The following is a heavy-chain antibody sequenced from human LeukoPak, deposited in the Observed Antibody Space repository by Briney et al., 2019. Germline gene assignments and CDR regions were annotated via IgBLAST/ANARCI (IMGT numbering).Heavy chain of an antibody. CDR1: GYSVIELS. J-gene: IGHJ3*02. Sequence: ASGKVSCKVSGYSVIELSMHWVRQAHGKGREWMGGFDPEDGETIYAQKFQGRVTMTEDTSTDTAYMELSSLRSEDTAVYYCATPGPDWGDAFDIWGQGTMVTVSS. V-gene: IGHV1-24*01. CDR3: ATPGPDWGDAFDI. CDR2: FDPEDGET. D-gene: IGHD3/OR15-3a*01.